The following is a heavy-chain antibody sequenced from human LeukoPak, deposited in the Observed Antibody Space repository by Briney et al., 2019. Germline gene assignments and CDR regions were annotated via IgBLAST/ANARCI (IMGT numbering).Heavy chain of an antibody. CDR3: ARDQEGFDY. V-gene: IGHV1-46*01. CDR1: GYSFTNNY. Sequence: GASVKVSCKASGYSFTNNYIHWVRQAPGQGLEWMGMIYPRDGSTSYAQKFQGRVIVTSDTSTSTVHMELSGLRSEDTAVYYCARDQEGFDYWGQGTLVTVSS. J-gene: IGHJ4*02. CDR2: IYPRDGST.